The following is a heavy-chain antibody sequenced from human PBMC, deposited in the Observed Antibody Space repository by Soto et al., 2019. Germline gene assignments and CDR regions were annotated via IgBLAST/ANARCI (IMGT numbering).Heavy chain of an antibody. CDR2: IYYSGST. Sequence: SETLSLTCTVSGGSISSYYWSWIRQPPGKGLEWIGYIYYSGSTNYNPSLKSRVTISVDTSKNQFSLKLSSVTAADTAVYYCARHEGIYGDPYYYYYGMDVWGQGTTVTVSS. J-gene: IGHJ6*02. CDR3: ARHEGIYGDPYYYYYGMDV. CDR1: GGSISSYY. D-gene: IGHD4-17*01. V-gene: IGHV4-59*08.